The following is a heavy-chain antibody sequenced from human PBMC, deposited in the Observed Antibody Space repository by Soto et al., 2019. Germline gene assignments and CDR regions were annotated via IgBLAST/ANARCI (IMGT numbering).Heavy chain of an antibody. Sequence: QIQLVQSGAEVKKPGASVKVSCKASGYTFTSYGISWVRQAPGQGLEWMGWISAYNGNTNYAQKPQGSVTMTTDTSTSTAYMELRSLRSDDTAVYYCARRGHRDIVATLDYYYGMDVWGQGTTVTVSS. CDR3: ARRGHRDIVATLDYYYGMDV. V-gene: IGHV1-18*01. J-gene: IGHJ6*02. CDR1: GYTFTSYG. D-gene: IGHD5-12*01. CDR2: ISAYNGNT.